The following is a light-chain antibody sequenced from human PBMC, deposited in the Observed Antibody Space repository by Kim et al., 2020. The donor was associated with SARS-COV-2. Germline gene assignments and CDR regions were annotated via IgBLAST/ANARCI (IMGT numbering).Light chain of an antibody. CDR2: LAS. V-gene: IGKV1-5*03. CDR3: QHYSRFPYT. CDR1: QNIGSL. J-gene: IGKJ2*01. Sequence: SDGDPVTIPCSASQNIGSLLAWSQQKPGRAPNLLLYLASSLESGGPSRFSGSGSGTGFTLTISSLQPDDFATYYCQHYSRFPYTFGQGTKVDIK.